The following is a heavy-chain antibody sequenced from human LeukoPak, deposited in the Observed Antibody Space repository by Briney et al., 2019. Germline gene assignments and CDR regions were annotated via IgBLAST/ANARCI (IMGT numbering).Heavy chain of an antibody. CDR1: GFPFSSYW. Sequence: GGSLGLSCAASGFPFSSYWMHWVRQAPGKGLVWVSRITTDGSSTTYADSVRGRFTISRDNAKNTLYLQMNSLRAEDTAVYYCARTASAYFFDYWGQGTLVTVSS. CDR3: ARTASAYFFDY. J-gene: IGHJ4*02. V-gene: IGHV3-74*01. CDR2: ITTDGSST. D-gene: IGHD3-9*01.